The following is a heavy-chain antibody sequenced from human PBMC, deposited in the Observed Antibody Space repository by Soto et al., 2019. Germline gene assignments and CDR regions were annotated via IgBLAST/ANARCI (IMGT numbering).Heavy chain of an antibody. CDR1: GGTFSSYA. V-gene: IGHV1-69*01. D-gene: IGHD3-22*01. Sequence: QVQLVQSGAEVKKPGSSVKVSCKASGGTFSSYAISWVRQAPGQGLAWLGGIIPIFGTANYAQKFQGRVTIAADESTSTAYMELRSLRSEDTAVYYCARRITMIVGGNWFDPWGQGTLVTVSS. CDR3: ARRITMIVGGNWFDP. J-gene: IGHJ5*02. CDR2: IIPIFGTA.